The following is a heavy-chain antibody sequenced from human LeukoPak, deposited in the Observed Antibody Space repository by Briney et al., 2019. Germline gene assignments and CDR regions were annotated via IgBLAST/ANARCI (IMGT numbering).Heavy chain of an antibody. D-gene: IGHD3-3*01. CDR1: GFTFSDAW. J-gene: IGHJ4*02. Sequence: GGSLRLSCAASGFTFSDAWMNWVRQAPGKGLEWVGRIKSNNEGGTTDYAAPVKGRFTISRDDSKNTLYLQMNSLKTEGTAVYHCTTSKAIFGDFDYWGQGTLVTVSS. CDR3: TTSKAIFGDFDY. CDR2: IKSNNEGGTT. V-gene: IGHV3-15*05.